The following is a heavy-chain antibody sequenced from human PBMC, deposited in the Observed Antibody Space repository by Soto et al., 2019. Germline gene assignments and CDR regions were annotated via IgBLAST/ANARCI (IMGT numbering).Heavy chain of an antibody. D-gene: IGHD6-13*01. Sequence: EVQLVESGGGLVQPGGSLRLSCAASGFTFSSYSMNWVRQAPGKGLEWVSYISSSSSTIYYADSVKGRFTISRDNAKNSLDLQMNSLRGEDTAWYYCAGASRSWKGAPRFDFWGQGTLVTVSS. J-gene: IGHJ4*02. CDR3: AGASRSWKGAPRFDF. V-gene: IGHV3-48*01. CDR2: ISSSSSTI. CDR1: GFTFSSYS.